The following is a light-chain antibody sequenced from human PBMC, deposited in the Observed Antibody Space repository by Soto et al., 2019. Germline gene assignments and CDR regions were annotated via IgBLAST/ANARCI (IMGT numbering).Light chain of an antibody. V-gene: IGKV3-15*01. CDR2: GAS. CDR1: QSVSSN. Sequence: EIVMTQSPATLSVSPGERATLSCRASQSVSSNLAWYQQKPGQAPRLLIYGASTRATGIPARFSGSGSGTEFTLTISSLQSEDFAVYYCQQFNIWPRTFGQGTKVEIK. CDR3: QQFNIWPRT. J-gene: IGKJ1*01.